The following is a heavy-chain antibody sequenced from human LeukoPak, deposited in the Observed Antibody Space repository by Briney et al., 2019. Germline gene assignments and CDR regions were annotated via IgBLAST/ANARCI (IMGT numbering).Heavy chain of an antibody. Sequence: SETLSLTCAVYGGSLSGYYWSWIRQPPGKGLEWIGEINHRGTTNYNPSLKSRVTMSEDTSKNQFSLKLSSVTAADTAVYYCAIFGPVTYYDFWSGYYPFDYWGQGTLVTVSS. CDR2: INHRGTT. CDR1: GGSLSGYY. V-gene: IGHV4-34*01. CDR3: AIFGPVTYYDFWSGYYPFDY. D-gene: IGHD3-3*01. J-gene: IGHJ4*02.